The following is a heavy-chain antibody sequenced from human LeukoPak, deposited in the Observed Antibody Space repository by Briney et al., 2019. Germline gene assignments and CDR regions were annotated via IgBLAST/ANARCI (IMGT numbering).Heavy chain of an antibody. J-gene: IGHJ3*02. D-gene: IGHD5-12*01. CDR2: INPNSGGT. CDR3: ARGSGYDYRAFDI. CDR1: GYIFTGYY. V-gene: IGHV1-2*02. Sequence: ASVKVSCKASGYIFTGYYMHWVRQAPGQGPEWMGWINPNSGGTNYTQKLQGRVTMTRDTSISTAYMEMSRLTSDDTAVYYCARGSGYDYRAFDIWGQGTLVAVSS.